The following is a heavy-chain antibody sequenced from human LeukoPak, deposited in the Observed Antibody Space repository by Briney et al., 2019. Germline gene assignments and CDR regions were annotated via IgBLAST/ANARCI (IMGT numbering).Heavy chain of an antibody. V-gene: IGHV1-2*02. J-gene: IGHJ4*02. CDR1: GYTFTGYY. CDR2: INPNSGGT. Sequence: ASVKVSCRASGYTFTGYYMHWVRQAPGQGLELMGWINPNSGGTNYAQKFQGRVTMTRDTSISTAYMELSRLRSDDTAVYYCARGYYYDSSGYRYWGQGTLVTVSS. D-gene: IGHD3-22*01. CDR3: ARGYYYDSSGYRY.